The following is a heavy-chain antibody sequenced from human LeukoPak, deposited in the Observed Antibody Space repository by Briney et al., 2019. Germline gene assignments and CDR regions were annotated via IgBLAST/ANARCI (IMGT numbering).Heavy chain of an antibody. Sequence: TGGSLRLSCAASGFTFISYSMNWVRQAPGKGLEWVSSISSSSSYIYYADSVKGRFTISRDNAKNSLYLQMNSLRAEDTAVYYCARRSGIAVAGAFDYWGQGTLVTVSS. D-gene: IGHD6-19*01. CDR1: GFTFISYS. J-gene: IGHJ4*02. V-gene: IGHV3-21*04. CDR3: ARRSGIAVAGAFDY. CDR2: ISSSSSYI.